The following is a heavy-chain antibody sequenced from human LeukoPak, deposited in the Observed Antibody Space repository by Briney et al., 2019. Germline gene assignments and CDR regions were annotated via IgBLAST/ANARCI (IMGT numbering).Heavy chain of an antibody. CDR2: ISSSSRYK. CDR1: GFTFSSYS. CDR3: ARDRGYSNYPL. V-gene: IGHV3-21*05. D-gene: IGHD4-11*01. J-gene: IGHJ4*02. Sequence: PGGALRLSCAASGFTFSSYSMNWVRQAPGKGLEWVECISSSSRYKYYADSVKGRFNISRDNAKNSLYLQMHSLRAEDTAVYYCARDRGYSNYPLWGQGTLVTVSS.